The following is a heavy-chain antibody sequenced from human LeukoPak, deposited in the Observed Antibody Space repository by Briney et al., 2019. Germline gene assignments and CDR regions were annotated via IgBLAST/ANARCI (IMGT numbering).Heavy chain of an antibody. CDR3: ANDPEYSSSSP. Sequence: SCKASGYTFTGYYMHWVRQAPGKGLEWVAFIRYDGSNKYYADSVKGRFTISRDNSKNTLYLQMNSLRAEDTAVYYCANDPEYSSSSPWGQGTLVTVSS. D-gene: IGHD6-6*01. CDR2: IRYDGSNK. CDR1: GYTFTGYY. V-gene: IGHV3-30*02. J-gene: IGHJ4*02.